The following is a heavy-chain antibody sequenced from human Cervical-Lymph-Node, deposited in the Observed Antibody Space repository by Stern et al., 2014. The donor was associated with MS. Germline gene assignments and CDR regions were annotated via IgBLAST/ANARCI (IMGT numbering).Heavy chain of an antibody. CDR1: GYTFSSYG. V-gene: IGHV1-18*01. Sequence: VQLVESGAEVKKPGASVKVSCTASGYTFSSYGISWVRQAPGQGLEWMGWISAYNGNTNEAQKLQRIVTMTTDTSTSTAYMELRSLRSDDTALYYCARGLLVIENAFDIWGQGTMVTVSS. CDR2: ISAYNGNT. J-gene: IGHJ3*02. CDR3: ARGLLVIENAFDI. D-gene: IGHD3-9*01.